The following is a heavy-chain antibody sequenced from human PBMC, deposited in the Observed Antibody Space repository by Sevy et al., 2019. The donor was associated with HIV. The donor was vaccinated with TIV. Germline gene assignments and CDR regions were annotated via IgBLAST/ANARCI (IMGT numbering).Heavy chain of an antibody. CDR3: ARDTSGYSSGWYPYYHYYGMDV. J-gene: IGHJ6*02. D-gene: IGHD6-19*01. CDR1: GDSIIDYY. Sequence: SETLSLTCTVSGDSIIDYYWSWIRQPPGKGLEWIGYIHNRGRYNYNPSLKSRVPISGDVSKNQFSLKLSSVTAADTAVYYCARDTSGYSSGWYPYYHYYGMDVWGQGTTVTVSS. CDR2: IHNRGRY. V-gene: IGHV4-59*01.